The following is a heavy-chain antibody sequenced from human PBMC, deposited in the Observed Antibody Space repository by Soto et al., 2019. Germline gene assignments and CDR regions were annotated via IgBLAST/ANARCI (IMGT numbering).Heavy chain of an antibody. CDR3: AREAAAGTDWFDP. CDR2: IKGDGSET. D-gene: IGHD6-13*01. J-gene: IGHJ5*02. Sequence: LRLSCAASGFTFSSYWMHWVRQAPGKGLVWVSRIKGDGSETNCADSVKGRFTISRDNAKNSLYLQMNSLRAEDTAVYFCAREAAAGTDWFDPWGQGTLVTVSS. V-gene: IGHV3-74*01. CDR1: GFTFSSYW.